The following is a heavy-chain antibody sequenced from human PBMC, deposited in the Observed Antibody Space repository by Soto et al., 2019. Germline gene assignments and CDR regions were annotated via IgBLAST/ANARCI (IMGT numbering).Heavy chain of an antibody. CDR3: TTVFEY. J-gene: IGHJ4*02. Sequence: EVQLVQSGGGSVQPGGSLRLSCAASGFTFTNYWMHWVRQVPGKGLVWVSRIDGVGTGTSYSDSVRGRFTISRDNAENMLYLQMISLRAEDTAVYYCTTVFEYLGQGTLVTVSS. CDR2: IDGVGTGT. CDR1: GFTFTNYW. V-gene: IGHV3-74*01.